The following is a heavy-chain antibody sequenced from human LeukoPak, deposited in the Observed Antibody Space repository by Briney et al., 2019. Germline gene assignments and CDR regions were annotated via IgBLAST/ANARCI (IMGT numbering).Heavy chain of an antibody. V-gene: IGHV4-39*01. CDR3: ARHHDSSDWSDY. D-gene: IGHD3-22*01. CDR1: GGSISSSSYY. CDR2: IYYSGST. J-gene: IGHJ4*02. Sequence: SETLSLTCTVSGGSISSSSYYWGWIRQPPGKGLEWIGSIYYSGSTYYNPSLKGRVTISVDTSKNQFSLKLSSVTAADTAVYYCARHHDSSDWSDYWGQGTLVTVSS.